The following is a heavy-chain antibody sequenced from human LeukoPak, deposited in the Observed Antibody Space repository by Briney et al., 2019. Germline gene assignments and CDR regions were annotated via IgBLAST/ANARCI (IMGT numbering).Heavy chain of an antibody. CDR2: INHSRST. D-gene: IGHD2-15*01. CDR3: ASDLGYCSGGSCYT. J-gene: IGHJ5*02. CDR1: GGSFSGYY. V-gene: IGHV4-34*01. Sequence: SETLSLTCAVYGGSFSGYYWSWIRQPPGKGLEWIGEINHSRSTNYNPSLKSRVSISVDTSKNQFSLKLSSVTAADTAVYYCASDLGYCSGGSCYTWGQGTLVTVSS.